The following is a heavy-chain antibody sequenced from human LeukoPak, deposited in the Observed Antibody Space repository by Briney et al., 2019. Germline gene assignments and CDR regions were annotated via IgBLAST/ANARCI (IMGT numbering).Heavy chain of an antibody. CDR3: ARDGGNIVLNAPDY. V-gene: IGHV1-18*01. Sequence: EASVTVSCTASGYTFTSYDINWVRQAPGQGLEWMGWISPYNGDTNYAQNFQGRVTVTTDTSTSTAYMELRSLRSDDTAVYYCARDGGNIVLNAPDYWGQGTLVIVSS. J-gene: IGHJ4*02. D-gene: IGHD2-8*01. CDR2: ISPYNGDT. CDR1: GYTFTSYD.